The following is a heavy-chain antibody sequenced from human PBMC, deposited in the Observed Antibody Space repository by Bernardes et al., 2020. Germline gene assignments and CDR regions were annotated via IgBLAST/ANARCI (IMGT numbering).Heavy chain of an antibody. CDR1: GFTFSSYA. V-gene: IGHV3-23*01. J-gene: IGHJ4*02. D-gene: IGHD2-2*01. CDR3: AKAPNRHSKCSMNSCKGRYFDY. Sequence: GGSLRLSCAASGFTFSSYAMSWVRQAPGKGLEWVSAISGSGGSTYYADSVKGRFTISRDNSKNTLYLQMNSLRAEDTAVYYCAKAPNRHSKCSMNSCKGRYFDYWGQGTLVTVSS. CDR2: ISGSGGST.